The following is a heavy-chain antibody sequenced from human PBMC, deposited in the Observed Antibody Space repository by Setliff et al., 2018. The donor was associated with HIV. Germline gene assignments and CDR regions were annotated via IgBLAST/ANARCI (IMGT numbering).Heavy chain of an antibody. D-gene: IGHD5-12*01. J-gene: IGHJ4*02. CDR1: GFTLRSYA. Sequence: GGSLRLSCEASGFTLRSYAMYWVRQAPGKGLEWVAGISGAGATAYYADSVKGRFTISRDNSKDTLYLQMNSLRAEDTAVYYCAKDGYSDYWGQGTLVTVSS. V-gene: IGHV3-23*01. CDR3: AKDGYSDY. CDR2: ISGAGATA.